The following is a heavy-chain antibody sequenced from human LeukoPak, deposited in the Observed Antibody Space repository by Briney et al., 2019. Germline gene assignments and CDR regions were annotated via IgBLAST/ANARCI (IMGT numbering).Heavy chain of an antibody. CDR1: GFTFSYYT. V-gene: IGHV3-21*01. CDR3: AKVPLSYYYYDSRGGAFDI. J-gene: IGHJ3*02. Sequence: GGSLRLSCAASGFTFSYYTLNWVRQAPGKGLEWVSSISSGSAYIYYADSVKGRFTVSRDNAKNSLYLQMHSLRAEDTAVYYCAKVPLSYYYYDSRGGAFDIWGQGTMVTVSS. CDR2: ISSGSAYI. D-gene: IGHD3-22*01.